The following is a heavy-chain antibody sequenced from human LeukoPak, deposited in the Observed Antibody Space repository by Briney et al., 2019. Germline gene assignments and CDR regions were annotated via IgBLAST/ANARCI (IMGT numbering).Heavy chain of an antibody. D-gene: IGHD3-22*01. Sequence: SETLSLTCTVSGGSISSYYWSWIRQPAGEGLEWIGRIYTSGSTNYNPSLKSRVTMSVDTSKNQFSLKLSSVTAADTAVYYCARDHYYYDSSGYGTTVWYFDLWGRGTLVTVSS. CDR2: IYTSGST. CDR3: ARDHYYYDSSGYGTTVWYFDL. V-gene: IGHV4-4*07. CDR1: GGSISSYY. J-gene: IGHJ2*01.